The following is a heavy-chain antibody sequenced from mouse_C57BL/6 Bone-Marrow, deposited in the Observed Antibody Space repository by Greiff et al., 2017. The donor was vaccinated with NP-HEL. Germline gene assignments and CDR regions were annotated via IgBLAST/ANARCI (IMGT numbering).Heavy chain of an antibody. CDR3: ASHTYGFAY. V-gene: IGHV5-12*01. CDR1: GFTFSDYY. CDR2: ISNGGGST. Sequence: EVQVVESGGGLVQPGGSLKLSCAASGFTFSDYYMYWVRQTPEKRLEWVAYISNGGGSTYYPDTVKGRFTISRDNAKNTLYLQMSRLKSEDTAMYYCASHTYGFAYWGQGTLVTVSA. D-gene: IGHD1-1*01. J-gene: IGHJ3*01.